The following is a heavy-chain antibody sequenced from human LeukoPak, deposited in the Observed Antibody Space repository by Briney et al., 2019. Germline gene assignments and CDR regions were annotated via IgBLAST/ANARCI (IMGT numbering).Heavy chain of an antibody. J-gene: IGHJ5*02. V-gene: IGHV1-2*06. CDR3: ARDRCSSTSCYRLGFDP. CDR2: INPNSGGT. Sequence: ASVKVSYKASGYTFTGYYMHWVRQAPGQGLEWMGRINPNSGGTNYAQKFQGRVTMTRDTSISTAYMELSRLRSDDTAVYYCARDRCSSTSCYRLGFDPWGQGTLVTVSS. CDR1: GYTFTGYY. D-gene: IGHD2-2*01.